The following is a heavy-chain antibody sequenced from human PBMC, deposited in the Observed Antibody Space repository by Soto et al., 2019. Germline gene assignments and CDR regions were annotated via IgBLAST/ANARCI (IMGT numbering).Heavy chain of an antibody. CDR2: INAGNGNT. CDR3: ARVVAAAGTRFDP. Sequence: GASVKGSRKASGYTLTSYAMHWVRQAPGQRLEWMGWINAGNGNTKYSRKFQGRVTITRDTSASTAYMELSSLRSEDTAVYYCARVVAAAGTRFDPWGQGTLVTVSS. CDR1: GYTLTSYA. V-gene: IGHV1-3*01. J-gene: IGHJ5*02. D-gene: IGHD6-13*01.